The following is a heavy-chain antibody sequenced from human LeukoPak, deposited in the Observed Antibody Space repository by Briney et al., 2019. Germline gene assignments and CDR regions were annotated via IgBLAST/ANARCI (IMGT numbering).Heavy chain of an antibody. V-gene: IGHV1-18*01. CDR2: ISAYNGNT. CDR1: GYTFTSYD. Sequence: ASVKVSCKASGYTFTSYDINWVRQATGQGLEWMGWISAYNGNTNYAQKLQGRVTMTTDTSTSTAYMELRSLRSDDTAVYYCARGPYNWSYAVYYYMDVWGRGTTVTVSS. CDR3: ARGPYNWSYAVYYYMDV. J-gene: IGHJ6*03. D-gene: IGHD1-7*01.